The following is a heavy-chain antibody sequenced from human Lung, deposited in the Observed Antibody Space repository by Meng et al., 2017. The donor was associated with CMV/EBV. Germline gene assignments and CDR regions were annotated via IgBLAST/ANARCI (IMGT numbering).Heavy chain of an antibody. J-gene: IGHJ6*02. D-gene: IGHD2-8*02. CDR1: GFTFRSYV. V-gene: IGHV3-30*04. CDR2: VSYDGSNK. Sequence: GGLLRSPFAALGFTFRSYVMPWVRQAPGRGLEWVTFVSYDGSNKYYADSVNGRFTISRDNSRNTLYLQMNSLRVEDTAVYYCATDESGSPYCPYGMDDWGQGTTVTVSS. CDR3: ATDESGSPYCPYGMDD.